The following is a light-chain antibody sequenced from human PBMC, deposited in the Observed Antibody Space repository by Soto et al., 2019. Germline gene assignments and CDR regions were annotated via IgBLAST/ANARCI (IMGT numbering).Light chain of an antibody. CDR3: QSYDSSLSVVV. CDR2: GYN. J-gene: IGLJ2*01. CDR1: SSNIGAGYD. Sequence: QAVVTQPPSVSGAPGQRVTISCTGSSSNIGAGYDVHWYQQLPGTAPKLLIFGYNNRPSGVPDRFSGSKSDTSASLAITGRQAEDEAEYYCQSYDSSLSVVVFGGGTKVTVL. V-gene: IGLV1-40*01.